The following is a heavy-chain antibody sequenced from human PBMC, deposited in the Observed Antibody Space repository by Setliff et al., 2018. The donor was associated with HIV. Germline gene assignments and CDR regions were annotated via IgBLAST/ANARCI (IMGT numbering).Heavy chain of an antibody. Sequence: ASVKVSCKASGYTFTSYAIHWVRQAPGQRLEWMGWINVAKGNTKYSQDLQGRVTITRDTSASTAYMELNSLRSEDMAVYYCARATHEGLLWFGGGGFDIWGQGTMVTVSS. CDR1: GYTFTSYA. CDR2: INVAKGNT. J-gene: IGHJ3*02. CDR3: ARATHEGLLWFGGGGFDI. D-gene: IGHD3-10*01. V-gene: IGHV1-3*03.